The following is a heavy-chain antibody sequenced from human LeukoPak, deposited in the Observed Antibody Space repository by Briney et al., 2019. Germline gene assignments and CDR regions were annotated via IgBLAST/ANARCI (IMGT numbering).Heavy chain of an antibody. J-gene: IGHJ4*02. V-gene: IGHV1-18*01. CDR1: GYTFTSYG. Sequence: ASVKVSCKASGYTFTSYGISWVRRAPGQGLEWMGWISAYNGNTNYAQKLQGRVTMTTDTSTSTAYMELRSLRSDDTAVYYCARGPHGAARPEPFDYWGQGTLVTVSS. CDR3: ARGPHGAARPEPFDY. CDR2: ISAYNGNT. D-gene: IGHD6-6*01.